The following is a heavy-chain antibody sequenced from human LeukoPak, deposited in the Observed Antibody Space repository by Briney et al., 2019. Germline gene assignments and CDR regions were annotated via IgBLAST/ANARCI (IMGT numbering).Heavy chain of an antibody. J-gene: IGHJ4*02. D-gene: IGHD3-22*01. CDR3: ARVLHKRNYDSSVYYGY. Sequence: GGSLRLSCAASGFTFSSYWMSWVRQAPGKRLEWVANIKQDGSEKDYVDSVKGRFTISRDNAKNSLYLQMNSLRAEDTAVYYCARVLHKRNYDSSVYYGYWGQGTLVTVSS. CDR2: IKQDGSEK. CDR1: GFTFSSYW. V-gene: IGHV3-7*04.